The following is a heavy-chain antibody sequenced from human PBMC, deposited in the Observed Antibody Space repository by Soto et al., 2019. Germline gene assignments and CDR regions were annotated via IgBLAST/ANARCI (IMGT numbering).Heavy chain of an antibody. CDR1: GFSLTTRGVG. Sequence: SGPTLVNPTQTLTLTCTFSGFSLTTRGVGVGWIRQPPGKALEWLALIYWDDDKRYSPSLKTRLTITKDTSKNQVVLTMTNMDPVDTGTYYCGHWAVTKGSQDYYYRMDVWGPGTTVTVSS. D-gene: IGHD4-17*01. CDR3: GHWAVTKGSQDYYYRMDV. V-gene: IGHV2-5*02. J-gene: IGHJ6*02. CDR2: IYWDDDK.